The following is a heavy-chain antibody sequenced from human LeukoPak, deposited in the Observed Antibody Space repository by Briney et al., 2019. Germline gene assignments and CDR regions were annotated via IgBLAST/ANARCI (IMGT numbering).Heavy chain of an antibody. CDR2: INVNGGAM. V-gene: IGHV3-11*01. CDR3: ARGPRILAAGSYFFDY. Sequence: GGSLRLSCAASGFSFKDYYYSWIRQAPGKGREWVSFINVNGGAMYYADFVKGRFTISRENAQNSVYVEMNSLRDEDTAVYYCARGPRILAAGSYFFDYWGQASLVTVSS. CDR1: GFSFKDYY. D-gene: IGHD6-13*01. J-gene: IGHJ4*02.